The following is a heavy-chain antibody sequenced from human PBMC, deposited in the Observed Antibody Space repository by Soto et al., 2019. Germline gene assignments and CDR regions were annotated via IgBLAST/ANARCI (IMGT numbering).Heavy chain of an antibody. CDR2: ISSSGSTI. V-gene: IGHV3-48*03. CDR3: ARETPDYYDSSGYFD. Sequence: EVQLVESGGGLVQPGGSLRLSCAASGFTFSSYEMNWDRQAPGKGLEWVSYISSSGSTIYYADSVKGRFTISRDNAKNSLYLQMNSLRAEDTAVYYCARETPDYYDSSGYFDWGQGTLVTVSS. J-gene: IGHJ4*02. CDR1: GFTFSSYE. D-gene: IGHD3-22*01.